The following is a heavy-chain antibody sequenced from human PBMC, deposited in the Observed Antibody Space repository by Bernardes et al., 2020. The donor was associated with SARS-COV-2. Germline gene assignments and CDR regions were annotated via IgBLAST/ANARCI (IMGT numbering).Heavy chain of an antibody. D-gene: IGHD6-6*01. Sequence: GGSLRLSCAASGFTLSNYWMHWVRQAPGKGLEWLANINQDGSETFYVDSVKGRFTISRDNAKNSLFMEMNTLRAEDTAVYYCARIYSTSSFDFDYWGQGTLVTVSS. CDR2: INQDGSET. V-gene: IGHV3-7*01. CDR3: ARIYSTSSFDFDY. CDR1: GFTLSNYW. J-gene: IGHJ4*02.